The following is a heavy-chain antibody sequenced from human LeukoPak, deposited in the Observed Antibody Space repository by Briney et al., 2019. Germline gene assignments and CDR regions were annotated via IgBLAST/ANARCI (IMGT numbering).Heavy chain of an antibody. CDR3: ARHEYGDYDQIK. Sequence: SETLSLTCTVSGGSVSSSDYYWGWIRQPPGKGLEWIGSINYRGTTSYNPSLKSRVTISIDRSRDQFSLRLRSVTAADTAVYYCARHEYGDYDQIKWGQGTLVTVSS. CDR1: GGSVSSSDYY. J-gene: IGHJ4*02. D-gene: IGHD4-17*01. V-gene: IGHV4-39*01. CDR2: INYRGTT.